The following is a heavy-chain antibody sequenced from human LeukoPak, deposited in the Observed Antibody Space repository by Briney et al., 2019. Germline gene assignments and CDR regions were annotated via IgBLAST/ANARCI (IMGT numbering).Heavy chain of an antibody. Sequence: NPSETLSLTCTVSGGSISSSSYYWGWIRQPPGKGLEWIGSIYYSGSTNYKSSLKSRVTISVDTSKNQFSLKLSSVTAADTAVYYCARTTEGGYSYGYFYYYYMDVWGKGTTVTISS. CDR1: GGSISSSSYY. D-gene: IGHD5-18*01. J-gene: IGHJ6*03. CDR2: IYYSGST. V-gene: IGHV4-39*07. CDR3: ARTTEGGYSYGYFYYYYMDV.